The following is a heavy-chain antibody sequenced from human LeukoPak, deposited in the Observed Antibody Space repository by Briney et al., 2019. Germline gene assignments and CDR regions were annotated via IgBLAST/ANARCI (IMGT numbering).Heavy chain of an antibody. D-gene: IGHD3-10*01. CDR1: GGTFSSYA. J-gene: IGHJ4*02. CDR3: ARGRFGELPYFGY. CDR2: IIPIFGTA. Sequence: ASVKVSCKASGGTFSSYAISWVRQAPGQGLEWMGGIIPIFGTANYAQKFQGRVTITADKSTSTAYMELSSLRSEDTAVYYCARGRFGELPYFGYWGQGTLVTVSS. V-gene: IGHV1-69*06.